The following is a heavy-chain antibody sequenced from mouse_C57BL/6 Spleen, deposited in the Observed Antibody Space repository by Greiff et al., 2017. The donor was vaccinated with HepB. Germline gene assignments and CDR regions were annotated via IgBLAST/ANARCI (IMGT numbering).Heavy chain of an antibody. J-gene: IGHJ4*01. Sequence: EVQLVESGGDLVKPGGSLKLSCAASGFTFSSYGMSWVRQTPDKRLEWVATISSGGSYTYYPDSVKGRFTISRDNAKNTLYLQMSSLKSEDTAMYYCARSLTGKGAMDYWGQGTSVTVSS. D-gene: IGHD4-1*01. CDR2: ISSGGSYT. CDR1: GFTFSSYG. CDR3: ARSLTGKGAMDY. V-gene: IGHV5-6*01.